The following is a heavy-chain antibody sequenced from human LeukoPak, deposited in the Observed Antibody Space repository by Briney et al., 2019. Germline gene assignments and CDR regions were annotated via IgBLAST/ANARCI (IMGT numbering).Heavy chain of an antibody. Sequence: GESLKISCKGSGYSFTSYWIGWVRQMPGKGLEWMGIIYPGDSDTRYSPSFQGQVTISADESISTAYLQWSSLKASDTAMYYCASTYCGGDCYDAFDIWGQGTMVTVSS. V-gene: IGHV5-51*01. CDR2: IYPGDSDT. CDR3: ASTYCGGDCYDAFDI. CDR1: GYSFTSYW. D-gene: IGHD2-21*02. J-gene: IGHJ3*02.